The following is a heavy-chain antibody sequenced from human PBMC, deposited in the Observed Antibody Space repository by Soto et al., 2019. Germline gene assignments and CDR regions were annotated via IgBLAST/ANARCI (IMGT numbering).Heavy chain of an antibody. CDR1: GYTFSGYF. Sequence: QVQLVQSGADVTKPGASVKVSCKTSGYTFSGYFMHWLRQAPGQGLEWMGWMNPNSGGTDYAQNFQGRVSMTWDTSISTAYRELSRLRSDDTAIYYCARGYYSSSWRVFDYWGQGTLVTVSS. J-gene: IGHJ4*02. V-gene: IGHV1-2*02. CDR2: MNPNSGGT. CDR3: ARGYYSSSWRVFDY. D-gene: IGHD6-13*01.